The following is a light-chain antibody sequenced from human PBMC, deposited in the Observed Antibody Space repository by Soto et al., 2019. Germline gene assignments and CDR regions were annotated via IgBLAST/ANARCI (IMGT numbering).Light chain of an antibody. CDR1: SSDVGGYNY. CDR2: EVS. J-gene: IGLJ1*01. V-gene: IGLV2-14*01. CDR3: SSYTSSITYV. Sequence: QSALTQPASVSGSPGQSITIFCTGTSSDVGGYNYVSWYQQHPGKAPKLMIYEVSNRPSGVSNRFSGSKSGNTASLTISGLQAEDEADYYCSSYTSSITYVFGTGTKLTVL.